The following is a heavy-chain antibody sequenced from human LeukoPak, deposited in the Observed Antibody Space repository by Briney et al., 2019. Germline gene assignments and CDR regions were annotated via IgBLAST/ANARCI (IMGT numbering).Heavy chain of an antibody. J-gene: IGHJ4*02. Sequence: GASVKVSCKTSGYTFTDYGINWVRQAPGQGLEWMGWISAYNGNTNYVQKLQGRVTMTTDTFTSTAYMELRSLRSDDTAAYYCTRDYYDSSGLYYFDYWGQGTLVTVSS. CDR3: TRDYYDSSGLYYFDY. CDR2: ISAYNGNT. CDR1: GYTFTDYG. D-gene: IGHD3-22*01. V-gene: IGHV1-18*01.